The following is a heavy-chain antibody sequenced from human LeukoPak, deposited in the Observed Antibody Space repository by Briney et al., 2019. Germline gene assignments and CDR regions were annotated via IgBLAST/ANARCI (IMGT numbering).Heavy chain of an antibody. Sequence: GGSLRLSCAASGFTFSSYAMHWVRQAPGKGLEYVSAISSNGGSTYYANSVKGRFTISRDNSKNTLYLQMNSLRAEDTAVYYCAKDFWIAVADTPPDYWGQGTLVTVSS. V-gene: IGHV3-64*01. D-gene: IGHD6-19*01. CDR2: ISSNGGST. J-gene: IGHJ4*02. CDR3: AKDFWIAVADTPPDY. CDR1: GFTFSSYA.